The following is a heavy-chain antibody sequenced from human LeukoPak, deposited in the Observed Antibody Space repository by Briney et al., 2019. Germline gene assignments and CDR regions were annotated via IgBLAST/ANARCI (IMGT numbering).Heavy chain of an antibody. CDR1: GFTISNNY. V-gene: IGHV3-66*01. Sequence: GGSLRLSCAASGFTISNNYIRWLRQAPGKGLEWVSHIYSGGFTQFAGSVRGRFTMSRDSSKNTLYLQMNSLTAEDTAVYSCAKEIWPTVTIPGRTYFDYWGQGTLVTVSS. D-gene: IGHD4-17*01. CDR3: AKEIWPTVTIPGRTYFDY. CDR2: IYSGGFT. J-gene: IGHJ4*02.